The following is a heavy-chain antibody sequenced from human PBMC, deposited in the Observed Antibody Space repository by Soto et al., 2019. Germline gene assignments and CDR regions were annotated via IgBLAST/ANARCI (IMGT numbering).Heavy chain of an antibody. CDR2: IHHHGGAA. CDR1: GYTFTNYY. CDR3: ARGHVYDRMSSFDF. D-gene: IGHD3-22*01. V-gene: IGHV1-46*01. J-gene: IGHJ3*01. Sequence: ASVKVSCKASGYTFTNYYMHWVRQAPGQGLQWMGIIHHHGGAATPAPNFQGSVTMTRDTSTSTPYMELSSLRSDDTAVYYCARGHVYDRMSSFDFWG.